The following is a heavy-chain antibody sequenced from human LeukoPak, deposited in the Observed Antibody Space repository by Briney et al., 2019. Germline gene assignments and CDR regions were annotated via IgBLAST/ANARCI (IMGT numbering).Heavy chain of an antibody. CDR1: GGSISSSNYY. Sequence: SETLSLTCTVSGGSISSSNYYWGWIRQPPGKGLEWIGNIYYSGSTYYNPSLKSRVTISVDTSKNHFSLKLSSVTAADTAVYYCARLIAVAGVFDYWGQGTLVTVSS. CDR3: ARLIAVAGVFDY. CDR2: IYYSGST. J-gene: IGHJ4*02. D-gene: IGHD6-19*01. V-gene: IGHV4-39*02.